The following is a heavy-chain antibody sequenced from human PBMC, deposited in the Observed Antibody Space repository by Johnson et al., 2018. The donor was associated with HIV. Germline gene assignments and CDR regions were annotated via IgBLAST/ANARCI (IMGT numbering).Heavy chain of an antibody. D-gene: IGHD2-15*01. Sequence: VQLVESGGGLIQPGGSLRLSCAASGFTVSSNYMSWVRQAPGTGLEWVSVIYSGGSTYYAHSVKGRFTISRDNSKHTLSLQMSSLRGEDTAVYYCASEPSGCSGGSCYSWGAFDIWGQGTMVTVSS. CDR2: IYSGGST. V-gene: IGHV3-53*01. CDR1: GFTVSSNY. J-gene: IGHJ3*02. CDR3: ASEPSGCSGGSCYSWGAFDI.